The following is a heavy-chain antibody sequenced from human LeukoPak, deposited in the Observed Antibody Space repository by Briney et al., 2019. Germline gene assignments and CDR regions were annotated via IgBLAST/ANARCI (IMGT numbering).Heavy chain of an antibody. CDR3: ARRVTTVGFDY. J-gene: IGHJ4*02. CDR1: GYTLTELS. Sequence: ASVKVSCKVSGYTLTELSMHWVRQAPGKGLEWMGGFDPEDGETSYAQKFQGRVTMTRDTSTSTVYMELSSLRSEDTAVYYCARRVTTVGFDYWGQGTLVTVSS. V-gene: IGHV1-24*01. D-gene: IGHD1-26*01. CDR2: FDPEDGET.